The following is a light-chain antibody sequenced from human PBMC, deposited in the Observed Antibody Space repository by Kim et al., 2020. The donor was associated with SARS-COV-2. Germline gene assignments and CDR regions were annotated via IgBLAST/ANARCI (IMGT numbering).Light chain of an antibody. J-gene: IGLJ3*02. V-gene: IGLV2-14*03. CDR2: DVS. CDR1: SRDVGAYNF. Sequence: QSALTQPASVSGSPGQSITISCTATSRDVGAYNFVSWYQQHPGKAPKLMIYDVSKRPSGVSDRFSGSKSGNTASLTISGLQAEDEADYYCSSYTTSNTWVFGGGTQVTVL. CDR3: SSYTTSNTWV.